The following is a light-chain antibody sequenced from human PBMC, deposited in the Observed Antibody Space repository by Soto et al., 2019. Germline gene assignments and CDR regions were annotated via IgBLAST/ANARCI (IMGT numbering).Light chain of an antibody. V-gene: IGKV1-39*01. CDR1: QSISSY. CDR2: AAS. J-gene: IGKJ1*01. Sequence: IRMTQSPSSLSASVGDRVTIPCRASQSISSYLNWYQQKPGKAPKLLIYAASSLQSGVPSRFSGSGSGTDFTLTISSLQPEDFATYYCQQSYSTPQTFGQGTKVDIK. CDR3: QQSYSTPQT.